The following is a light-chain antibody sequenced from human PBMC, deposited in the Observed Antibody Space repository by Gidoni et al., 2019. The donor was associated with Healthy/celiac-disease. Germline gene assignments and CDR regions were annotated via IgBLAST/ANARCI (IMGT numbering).Light chain of an antibody. Sequence: QSALTQPRSVSGSPGQSVTISCTAASSAVGGYNYVSWSPQHPGKAPKLMIYDASKRPSGAPDRFSGSKSGNTASLTISGLQAEDEADYYCFPYAGSPVVFGGGTKLTVL. CDR2: DAS. CDR1: SSAVGGYNY. V-gene: IGLV2-11*01. CDR3: FPYAGSPVV. J-gene: IGLJ2*01.